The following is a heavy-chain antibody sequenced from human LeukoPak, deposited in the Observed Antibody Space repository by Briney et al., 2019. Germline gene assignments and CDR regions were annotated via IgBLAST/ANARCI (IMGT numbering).Heavy chain of an antibody. Sequence: PSETLSLTCAVYGGSFSGYYWSWIRQPPGKGLEWIGEINHSGSTNYNPSLKSRVTISVDTSKNQFSLKLSSVTAADTAVYYCAREGRLWPDYWGQGTLVTVSS. D-gene: IGHD3-10*01. V-gene: IGHV4-34*01. CDR1: GGSFSGYY. CDR3: AREGRLWPDY. CDR2: INHSGST. J-gene: IGHJ4*02.